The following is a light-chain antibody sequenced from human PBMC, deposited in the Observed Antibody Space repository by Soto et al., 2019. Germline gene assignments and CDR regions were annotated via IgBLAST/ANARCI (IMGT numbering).Light chain of an antibody. CDR1: QGVSSN. CDR3: QQYNDWPRT. CDR2: GAS. J-gene: IGKJ1*01. V-gene: IGKV3-15*01. Sequence: ETLMTQYPATLSVSPVERATVSCRASQGVSSNLAWYQQKPGQAPRLLIYGASTRPTGIPARFSGSGSGTEFTLTISSLQSEDFAVYYCQQYNDWPRTFGQGTKVDIK.